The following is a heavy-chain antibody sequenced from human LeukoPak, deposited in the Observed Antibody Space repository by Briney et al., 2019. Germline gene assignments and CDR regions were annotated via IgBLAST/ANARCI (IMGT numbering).Heavy chain of an antibody. D-gene: IGHD3-22*01. CDR2: ISYSGST. CDR3: ARESSGYYRLFDY. V-gene: IGHV4-59*01. CDR1: GGSISSYY. Sequence: SETLSLTCTVSGGSISSYYWSWIRQPPGKGLEWIGYISYSGSTNNNPSLKSRVTISIDTSKTQFSLKLTSVTAADTAVYYCARESSGYYRLFDYWGQGTLVTVSS. J-gene: IGHJ4*02.